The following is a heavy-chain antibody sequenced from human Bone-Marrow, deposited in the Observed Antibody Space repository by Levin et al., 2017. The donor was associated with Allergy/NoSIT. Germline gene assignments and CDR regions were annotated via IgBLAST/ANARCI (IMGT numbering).Heavy chain of an antibody. D-gene: IGHD1-26*01. J-gene: IGHJ6*02. CDR1: GGTFSSYA. Sequence: KISCKASGGTFSSYAISWVRQAPGQGLEWMGGIIPIFGTANYAQKFQGRVTITADESTSTAYMELSSLRSEDTAVYYCARERGARGPGDYYYYGMDVWGQGTTVTVSS. V-gene: IGHV1-69*01. CDR2: IIPIFGTA. CDR3: ARERGARGPGDYYYYGMDV.